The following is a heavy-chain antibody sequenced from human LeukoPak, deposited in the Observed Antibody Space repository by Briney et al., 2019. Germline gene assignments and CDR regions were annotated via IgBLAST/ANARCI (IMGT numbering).Heavy chain of an antibody. CDR1: GFTFSTYA. CDR3: GKYCSGGSCYSGLY. CDR2: IWYDGSNK. V-gene: IGHV3-33*06. D-gene: IGHD2-15*01. J-gene: IGHJ4*02. Sequence: GRSLRLSCAASGFTFSTYAMHWVRQAPGKGLEWAAAIWYDGSNKYYADSVNGRFTISRDNSKNTLYLQMNSLRAEDTAVYYCGKYCSGGSCYSGLYWGQGTLVTVSS.